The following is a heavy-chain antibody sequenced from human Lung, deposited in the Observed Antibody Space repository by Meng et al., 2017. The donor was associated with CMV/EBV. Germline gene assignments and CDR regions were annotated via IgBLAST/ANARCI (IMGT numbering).Heavy chain of an antibody. CDR1: GGSISSSSYY. Sequence: SXTXSLXCTVSGGSISSSSYYWGWIRQPPGKGLEWIGSIYYSGSTYYNPSLKSRVTISVDTSKNQFSLKLSSVTAADTAVYYCARQSPSQYYYDSSGFHNWFDPWXQGTXVTVSS. D-gene: IGHD3-22*01. V-gene: IGHV4-39*01. CDR2: IYYSGST. CDR3: ARQSPSQYYYDSSGFHNWFDP. J-gene: IGHJ5*02.